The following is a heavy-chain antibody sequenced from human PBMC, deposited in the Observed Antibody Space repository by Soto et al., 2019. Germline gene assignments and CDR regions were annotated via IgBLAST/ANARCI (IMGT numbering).Heavy chain of an antibody. CDR1: GYTFTSYY. Sequence: ASVKVSCKASGYTFTSYYMHWVRQAPGQGLEWMGIINPSGGSTSYAQKFQGRVTMTRDTSTSTVYMELSSVRSEDTAVYYCARDKVIFRDSSGYYSKLFDYWGQGTLVTVSS. D-gene: IGHD3-22*01. J-gene: IGHJ4*02. CDR2: INPSGGST. V-gene: IGHV1-46*01. CDR3: ARDKVIFRDSSGYYSKLFDY.